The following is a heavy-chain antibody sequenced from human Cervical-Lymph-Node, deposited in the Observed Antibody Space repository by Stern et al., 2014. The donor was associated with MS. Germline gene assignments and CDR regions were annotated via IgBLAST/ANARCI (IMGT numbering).Heavy chain of an antibody. CDR2: IRGSGGST. D-gene: IGHD2-15*01. CDR1: GFTFSSYA. V-gene: IGHV3-23*01. Sequence: EVQLLESGGGLVQPGGSLRLSCAASGFTFSSYAMSWVRQAPGKGLEWVSAIRGSGGSTYYADSVKGRFTISRDNSKNTLYLQMNSLRAEDTAVYYCAKGGIYCSGGSCFGDWFDPWGQGTLVTVSS. CDR3: AKGGIYCSGGSCFGDWFDP. J-gene: IGHJ5*02.